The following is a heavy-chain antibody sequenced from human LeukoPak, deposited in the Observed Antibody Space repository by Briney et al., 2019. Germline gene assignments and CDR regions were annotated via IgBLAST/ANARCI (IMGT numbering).Heavy chain of an antibody. CDR3: ARIRFLEWLSPDCFDY. CDR2: IYHSGST. D-gene: IGHD3-3*01. Sequence: SETLSLTCTVSGYSISSGYYWGWIRQPPGKGLEWIGSIYHSGSTYYNPSLKSRVTISVDASKNQFSLKLSSVTAADTAVYYCARIRFLEWLSPDCFDYWGQGTLVTVSS. J-gene: IGHJ4*02. V-gene: IGHV4-38-2*02. CDR1: GYSISSGYY.